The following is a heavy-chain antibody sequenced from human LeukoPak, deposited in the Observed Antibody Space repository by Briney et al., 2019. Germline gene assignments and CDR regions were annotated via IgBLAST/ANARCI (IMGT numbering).Heavy chain of an antibody. CDR1: SFTSYW. CDR3: ARHRVGAGKYFDY. CDR2: MYYSGST. V-gene: IGHV4-39*01. Sequence: SFTSYWIGWVRQAPGKGLEWIGSMYYSGSTSYNPSLRSRVTISVDTSKNQFSLKLSSVTAADTAVYYCARHRVGAGKYFDYWGQGTLVTASS. D-gene: IGHD1-26*01. J-gene: IGHJ4*02.